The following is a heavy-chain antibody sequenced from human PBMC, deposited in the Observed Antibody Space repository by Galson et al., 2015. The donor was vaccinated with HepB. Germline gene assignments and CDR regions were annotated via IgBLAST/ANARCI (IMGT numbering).Heavy chain of an antibody. D-gene: IGHD2-21*02. CDR3: AIDRRYCGVDCYTPYHDY. CDR1: GFTFTNAW. J-gene: IGHJ4*01. CDR2: IKSNTDGGTT. Sequence: SLRLSCAASGFTFTNAWMSWVRQAPGKGLEWVGHIKSNTDGGTTDYAAPVKGRFTISRDDSKKTLYLQMSSLKIEDTAVYYCAIDRRYCGVDCYTPYHDYWGHGTAVTVSA. V-gene: IGHV3-15*01.